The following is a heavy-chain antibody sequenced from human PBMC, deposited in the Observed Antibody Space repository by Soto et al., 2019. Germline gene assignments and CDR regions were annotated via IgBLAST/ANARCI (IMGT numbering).Heavy chain of an antibody. J-gene: IGHJ4*02. CDR2: ISYDGSNK. D-gene: IGHD1-1*01. CDR3: ARSGTTGTDRPYYFDY. CDR1: GFTFSSYA. V-gene: IGHV3-30-3*01. Sequence: PGGSLRLSCAASGFTFSSYAMHWVRQAPGKGLEWVAVISYDGSNKYYADSVKGRFTISRDNSKNTLYLQMNSLRAEDTAVYYCARSGTTGTDRPYYFDYWGQGTLVTVSS.